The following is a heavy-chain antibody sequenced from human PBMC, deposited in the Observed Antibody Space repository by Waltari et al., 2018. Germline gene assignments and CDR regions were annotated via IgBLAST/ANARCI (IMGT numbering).Heavy chain of an antibody. CDR3: ARHMTTVTTPFDY. D-gene: IGHD4-17*01. CDR2: IHYSGNT. CDR1: GGSISSYY. J-gene: IGHJ4*02. Sequence: QVQLQESGPGLVKPSETLSLTYTVSGGSISSYYWSWVRQPPGKGREWIGYIHYSGNTNYDPSLKSRVTISVDTSKNQFSLKLSSVTAADTAVYYCARHMTTVTTPFDYWGQGTLVTVSS. V-gene: IGHV4-59*08.